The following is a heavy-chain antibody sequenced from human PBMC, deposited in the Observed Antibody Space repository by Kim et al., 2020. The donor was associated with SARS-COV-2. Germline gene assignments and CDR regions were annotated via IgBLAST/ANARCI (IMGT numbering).Heavy chain of an antibody. Sequence: ASVKVSCKASGYTFTSYAMHWVRQAPGQRLEWMGWINAGNGNTKYSQKFQGRVTITRDTSASTAYMELSSLRSEDTAVYYCARVVGTVVPAAIDYWGQGTLVTVSS. D-gene: IGHD2-2*01. CDR3: ARVVGTVVPAAIDY. CDR1: GYTFTSYA. J-gene: IGHJ4*02. CDR2: INAGNGNT. V-gene: IGHV1-3*01.